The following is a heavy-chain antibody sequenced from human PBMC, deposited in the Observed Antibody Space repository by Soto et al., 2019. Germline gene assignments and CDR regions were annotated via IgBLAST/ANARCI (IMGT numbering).Heavy chain of an antibody. Sequence: PGGSLRLSCAASGFTFSSYWMHWVRQAPGKGLVWVSRINSDGSSTSYADSVKGRFTISRDNAKNTLYLQMNSLRAEDTAVYYCARVYYRARNPLKDYGMDVWGQGTTVTVSS. CDR3: ARVYYRARNPLKDYGMDV. CDR1: GFTFSSYW. J-gene: IGHJ6*02. V-gene: IGHV3-74*01. CDR2: INSDGSST. D-gene: IGHD3-10*01.